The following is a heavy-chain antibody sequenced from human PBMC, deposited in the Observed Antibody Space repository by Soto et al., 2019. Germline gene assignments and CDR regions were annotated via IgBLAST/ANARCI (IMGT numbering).Heavy chain of an antibody. CDR2: ISGSGGGT. CDR3: AKCMTTFTTFPFGI. CDR1: GFTFSSYA. Sequence: EVRLLESGGGLVQPGGSLRLSCAASGFTFSSYAMSWVRQAPGKGLEWVSAISGSGGGTYYADSVKGRFTISRDNSKTTLDLQMNSLRAEDTAVYYCAKCMTTFTTFPFGIWGQGTMVTVSS. J-gene: IGHJ3*02. D-gene: IGHD4-17*01. V-gene: IGHV3-23*01.